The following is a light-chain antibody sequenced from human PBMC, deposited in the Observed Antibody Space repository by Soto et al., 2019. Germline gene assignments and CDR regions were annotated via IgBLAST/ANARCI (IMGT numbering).Light chain of an antibody. CDR2: DAS. J-gene: IGKJ5*01. Sequence: IQITQSPSSLSSSVRDRFTISCRASQGIGNALGWYQQKPGKAPKLLIYDASILETGVPSRFSGSGSGTDFTFTISSLQPEDIATYYCQQYENLPVFGQGTRLEIK. CDR3: QQYENLPV. V-gene: IGKV1-33*01. CDR1: QGIGNA.